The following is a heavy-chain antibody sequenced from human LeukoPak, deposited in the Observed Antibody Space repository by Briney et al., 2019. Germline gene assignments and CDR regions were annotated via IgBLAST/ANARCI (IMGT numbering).Heavy chain of an antibody. D-gene: IGHD6-13*01. CDR1: GFTFSSYA. V-gene: IGHV3-30-3*01. Sequence: GGSLRLSCAASGFTFSSYAMHWVRQAPGKGLEWVAVISYDGSNKYYADPVKGRFTISRDNSKNTLYLQMNSLRAEDTAVYYCARGNKVGSSSLDYWGQGTLVTVSS. J-gene: IGHJ4*02. CDR3: ARGNKVGSSSLDY. CDR2: ISYDGSNK.